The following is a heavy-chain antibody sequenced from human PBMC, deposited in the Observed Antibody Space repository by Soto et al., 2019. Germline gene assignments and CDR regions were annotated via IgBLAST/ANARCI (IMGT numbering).Heavy chain of an antibody. V-gene: IGHV1-18*01. D-gene: IGHD6-19*01. Sequence: QVQLVQSGAEVKKPGASVKVSCKASGYTFTSYGISWVRQAPGQGLEWMGWISAYNGNTNYAQKLQGRVTITTDTATSTAYMELRSLRSDDTAVYYVARDEQWLVLGGAFEIWGQGTMVTVSS. J-gene: IGHJ3*02. CDR1: GYTFTSYG. CDR3: ARDEQWLVLGGAFEI. CDR2: ISAYNGNT.